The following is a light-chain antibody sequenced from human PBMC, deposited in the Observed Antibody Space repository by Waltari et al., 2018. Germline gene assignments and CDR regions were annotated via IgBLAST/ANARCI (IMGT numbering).Light chain of an antibody. V-gene: IGKV4-1*01. J-gene: IGKJ4*01. CDR1: QSVLYSANNKDY. Sequence: DIVMTQSPDSLAVSLGERATINCKSSQSVLYSANNKDYLAWYQQKPGQPAKLLIYWASTREFGVPDLFSGSGSGTDFTLTISSLQAEDVAVYYCQQYYSIPLTFGGGTKVEIK. CDR2: WAS. CDR3: QQYYSIPLT.